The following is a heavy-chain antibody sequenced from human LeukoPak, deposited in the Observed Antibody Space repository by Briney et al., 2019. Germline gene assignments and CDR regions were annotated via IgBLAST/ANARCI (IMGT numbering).Heavy chain of an antibody. CDR3: ARDRCGTSCYDY. CDR1: GFTFSSYS. J-gene: IGHJ4*02. Sequence: GGSLRLSCAASGFTFSSYSMNWVRQAPGKGLEWVSSISSSSSYIYYADSVKGRFTISRDNAKSSLYLQMNSLRAEDTAVYYCARDRCGTSCYDYRGQGTLVTVSS. CDR2: ISSSSSYI. D-gene: IGHD2-2*01. V-gene: IGHV3-21*01.